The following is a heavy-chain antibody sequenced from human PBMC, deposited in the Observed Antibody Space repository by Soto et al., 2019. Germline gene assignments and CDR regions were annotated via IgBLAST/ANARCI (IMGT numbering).Heavy chain of an antibody. CDR1: GGSFSGYY. D-gene: IGHD6-13*01. Sequence: QVQLQQWGAGLLKPSETLSLTCAVYGGSFSGYYWSWIRQPPGKGLEWIGEINHSGSTNYNPSLTTGVTLTVLTSKMQFSLKPSSVAASGTAVYYCDRETPYSSAWYHDYWGQGTPVTVSS. CDR2: INHSGST. J-gene: IGHJ4*02. V-gene: IGHV4-34*01. CDR3: DRETPYSSAWYHDY.